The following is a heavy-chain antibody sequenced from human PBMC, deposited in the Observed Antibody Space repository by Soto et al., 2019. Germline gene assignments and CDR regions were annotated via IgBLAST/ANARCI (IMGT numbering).Heavy chain of an antibody. J-gene: IGHJ6*02. CDR1: GFTFTSSA. D-gene: IGHD4-17*01. CDR3: AADPLGDYGMDV. V-gene: IGHV1-58*01. Sequence: QMQLVQSGPEVKKPGTSVKVSCKASGFTFTSSAVQWVRQARGQRLEWIGWIVVGSGNTNYAQKFQERVTITRDMSTSTAYLELSSLRSEDTAVYYCAADPLGDYGMDVCGQGTTVTVSS. CDR2: IVVGSGNT.